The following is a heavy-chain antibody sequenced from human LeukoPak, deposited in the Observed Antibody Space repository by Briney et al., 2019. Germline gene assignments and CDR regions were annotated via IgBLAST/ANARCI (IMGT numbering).Heavy chain of an antibody. CDR2: IYNSGST. Sequence: SETLSLTCTVSGGSVSSGNSYWSWIRQPPGKGLEWIGYIYNSGSTNYNPSLKSRVTISVDTSKNQFSLKLSSMTAADTAVYYCARDPSGYFNYWGQGTLATVSS. CDR1: GGSVSSGNSY. CDR3: ARDPSGYFNY. J-gene: IGHJ4*02. D-gene: IGHD3-22*01. V-gene: IGHV4-61*01.